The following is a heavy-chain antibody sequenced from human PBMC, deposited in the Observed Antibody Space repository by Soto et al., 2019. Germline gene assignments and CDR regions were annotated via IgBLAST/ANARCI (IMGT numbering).Heavy chain of an antibody. CDR2: INPNGGST. CDR1: GYTFTSYY. Sequence: ASVKVSCKASGYTFTSYYMHWVRQAPGQGLEWMGIINPNGGSTSYAQKFQGRVTMTRDTSTSTVYMELSSLRSEDTAVYYCARDKAAGTDYYGMDGWGQGTTVTVSS. CDR3: ARDKAAGTDYYGMDG. V-gene: IGHV1-46*01. D-gene: IGHD6-13*01. J-gene: IGHJ6*02.